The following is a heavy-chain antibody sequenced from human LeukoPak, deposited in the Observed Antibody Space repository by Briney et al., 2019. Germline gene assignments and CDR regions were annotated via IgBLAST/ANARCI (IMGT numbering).Heavy chain of an antibody. CDR2: IRYDGSNK. D-gene: IGHD3-22*01. V-gene: IGHV3-30*02. CDR3: AKRINYYDSSGYYYEGGAFDI. CDR1: GFMFSSYG. J-gene: IGHJ3*02. Sequence: GGSLRLSCAASGFMFSSYGMHWVRQAPGKGLEWVAFIRYDGSNKYYADFVKGRFTISRDNSKNTLYLQMNSLRAEDTAVYYCAKRINYYDSSGYYYEGGAFDIWGQGTMVTVSS.